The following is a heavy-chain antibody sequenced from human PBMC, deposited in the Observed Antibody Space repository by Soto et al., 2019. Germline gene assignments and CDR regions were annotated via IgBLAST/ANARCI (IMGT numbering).Heavy chain of an antibody. CDR1: GGTFSSYA. CDR2: IIPIFGTA. J-gene: IGHJ3*02. V-gene: IGHV1-69*13. D-gene: IGHD5-18*01. Sequence: ASVKVSCEASGGTFSSYAISWVRQAPGQGLEWMGGIIPIFGTANYAQKFQGRVTITADESTSTAYMELSSLRSEDTAVYYCASVQLRYAFDIWGQGTMVTVSS. CDR3: ASVQLRYAFDI.